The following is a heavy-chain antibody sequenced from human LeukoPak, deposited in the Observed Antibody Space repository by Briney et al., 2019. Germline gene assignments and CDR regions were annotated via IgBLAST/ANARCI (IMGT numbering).Heavy chain of an antibody. CDR1: GDSVTNVDYF. Sequence: SQTLSLTCTVSGDSVTNVDYFWGCTRQPPGEGREWIGYIYYTAGTYYNPSLRSRLIMSIDASRNQFSLQLNSVTAADTAVYSCGRGMRYSGSYVVEFWGLGTLVTASS. J-gene: IGHJ4*02. CDR2: IYYTAGT. V-gene: IGHV4-30-4*01. CDR3: GRGMRYSGSYVVEF. D-gene: IGHD1-26*01.